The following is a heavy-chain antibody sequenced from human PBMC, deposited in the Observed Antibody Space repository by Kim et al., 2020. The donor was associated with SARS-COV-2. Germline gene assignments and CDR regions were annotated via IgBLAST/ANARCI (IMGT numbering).Heavy chain of an antibody. CDR2: IYYSGST. CDR1: GGSISSYY. CDR3: AGLGSEDGDPTYYYGMDV. J-gene: IGHJ6*02. V-gene: IGHV4-59*01. D-gene: IGHD4-17*01. Sequence: SETLSLTCTVSGGSISSYYWSWIRQPPGKGLEWIGYIYYSGSTNYNPSLQSRVTISVDTSKNQFSLKLSSVTAADPAVYYCAGLGSEDGDPTYYYGMDVWGQGITVTVSS.